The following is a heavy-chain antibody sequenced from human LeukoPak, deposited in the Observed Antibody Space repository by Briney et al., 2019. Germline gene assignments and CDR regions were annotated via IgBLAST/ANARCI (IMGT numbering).Heavy chain of an antibody. CDR2: ISGSGGSA. CDR3: GKELGRWSGTTCYSYALDT. CDR1: RCSFNNYA. V-gene: IGHV3-23*01. J-gene: IGHJ3*01. Sequence: PGGSLRLSCAASRCSFNNYAMNWVRKAPGKGLEWVSGISGSGGSANYADPVMRRFTNSRDNSQNTLFLQMNRLRAEDTAVYFWGKELGRWSGTTCYSYALDTWGQGTTLTLSS. D-gene: IGHD1-1*01.